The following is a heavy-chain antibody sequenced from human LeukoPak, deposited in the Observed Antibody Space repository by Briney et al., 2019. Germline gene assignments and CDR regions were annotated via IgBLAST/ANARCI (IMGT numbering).Heavy chain of an antibody. V-gene: IGHV4-31*03. CDR3: ARADSSGYSYFDY. CDR1: GGSISSGGYY. J-gene: IGHJ4*02. CDR2: IYYSGST. Sequence: SQTLSLTGTVSGGSISSGGYYWSWIRQHPGMGLEWIGYIYYSGSTYYDPSLKSRVTISVDTSNNQFSLKLSSVTDADTAVYYCARADSSGYSYFDYWGQGTLVTVSS. D-gene: IGHD3-22*01.